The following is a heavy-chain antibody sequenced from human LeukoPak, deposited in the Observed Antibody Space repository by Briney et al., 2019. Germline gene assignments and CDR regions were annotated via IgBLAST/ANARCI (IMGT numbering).Heavy chain of an antibody. D-gene: IGHD3-3*01. Sequence: SETLSLTCTVSGGSISSSSYYWGWIRQPPGKGLEWLGSIYYSGSTYYNPSLKSRVTISVDTSKNQFSLKLSSVTAADTAVYYCARNHDFWSGYCDYWGQGTLVTVSS. CDR2: IYYSGST. CDR1: GGSISSSSYY. J-gene: IGHJ4*02. CDR3: ARNHDFWSGYCDY. V-gene: IGHV4-39*01.